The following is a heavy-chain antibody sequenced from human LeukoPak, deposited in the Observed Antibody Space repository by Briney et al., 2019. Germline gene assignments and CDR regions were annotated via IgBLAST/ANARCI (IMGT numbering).Heavy chain of an antibody. CDR3: ARDGSRFCSSTSCYSGYYYYGMDV. Sequence: PGGSLRLSCAASGFTFSSYAMSWVRQAPGKGLEWVSYIRSSDSTIYYADSAKGRFTISRDNARNSLYLQMNSLRAEDTAVYYCARDGSRFCSSTSCYSGYYYYGMDVWGQGTTVTVSS. D-gene: IGHD2-2*01. J-gene: IGHJ6*02. CDR2: IRSSDSTI. V-gene: IGHV3-48*04. CDR1: GFTFSSYA.